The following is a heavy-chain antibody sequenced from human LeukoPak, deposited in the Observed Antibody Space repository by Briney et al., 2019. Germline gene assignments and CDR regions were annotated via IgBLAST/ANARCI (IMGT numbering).Heavy chain of an antibody. CDR2: INPNSGAT. Sequence: ASVKVSCKASGYTFTGNYIHWVRQAPGQGLEWMGWINPNSGATNWLQKLQGRVTMTRDTSISTAYMELSRLRSDDTAVYYCAKGRDYSSGWYDYWGQGTLVTVSS. D-gene: IGHD6-19*01. J-gene: IGHJ4*02. CDR3: AKGRDYSSGWYDY. V-gene: IGHV1-2*02. CDR1: GYTFTGNY.